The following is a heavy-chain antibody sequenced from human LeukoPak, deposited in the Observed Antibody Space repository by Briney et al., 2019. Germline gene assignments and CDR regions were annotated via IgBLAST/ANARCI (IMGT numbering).Heavy chain of an antibody. CDR3: ARGRTVTTYDY. J-gene: IGHJ4*02. Sequence: SETLSLTCAVYGGSFSGYYCSWIRQPPGKGLEWIGEINHSGSTNYNPSLKSRVTISVDTSKNQFSLKLSSVTAADTAVYYCARGRTVTTYDYWGQGTLVTVSS. CDR1: GGSFSGYY. D-gene: IGHD4-17*01. CDR2: INHSGST. V-gene: IGHV4-34*01.